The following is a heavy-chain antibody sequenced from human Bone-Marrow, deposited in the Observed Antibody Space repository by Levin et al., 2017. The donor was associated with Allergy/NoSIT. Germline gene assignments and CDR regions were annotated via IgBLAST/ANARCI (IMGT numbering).Heavy chain of an antibody. V-gene: IGHV2-70*01. CDR1: GFSLTTGGVC. CDR2: IDWTDDK. J-gene: IGHJ6*02. D-gene: IGHD3-10*01. CDR3: SPISGSSPHYEYDHNDI. Sequence: SGPTLVKPTQTLTLTCTFSGFSLTTGGVCVAWIRQSPGKALEWLAFIDWTDDKYFSPSLKTRLTISKDTSENQVVLTMTNMNPADTAPYSSSPISGSSPHYEYDHNDIWGRGTTVTVSS.